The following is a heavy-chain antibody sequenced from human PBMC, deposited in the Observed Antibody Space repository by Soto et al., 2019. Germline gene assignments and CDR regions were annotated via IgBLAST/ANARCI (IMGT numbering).Heavy chain of an antibody. V-gene: IGHV4-30-4*01. Sequence: SETLSLTCTVSGGSISSGDYYWSWIRQPPGKGLEWIGYIYYSGSTYYNPALKSRVIISVDTSKNQFSLKLSSVTASDTAVYYCARGGPTGASYKYNWFDPWGQGTLVTVSS. J-gene: IGHJ5*02. CDR3: ARGGPTGASYKYNWFDP. CDR1: GGSISSGDYY. CDR2: IYYSGST. D-gene: IGHD2-15*01.